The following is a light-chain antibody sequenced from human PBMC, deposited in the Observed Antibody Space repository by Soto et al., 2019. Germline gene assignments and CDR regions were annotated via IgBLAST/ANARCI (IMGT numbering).Light chain of an antibody. CDR1: SSNIGNTY. Sequence: QSVLTQPPSVSAAPGQKVTISCSGSSSNIGNTYVSWYQQLPGTAPKLLIYDNNQRPSGIPERFSGSKSGTSATLGITGLQTGDEDDYYCGTWDSTLTTVVFGGGTKLTVL. V-gene: IGLV1-51*01. CDR3: GTWDSTLTTVV. CDR2: DNN. J-gene: IGLJ2*01.